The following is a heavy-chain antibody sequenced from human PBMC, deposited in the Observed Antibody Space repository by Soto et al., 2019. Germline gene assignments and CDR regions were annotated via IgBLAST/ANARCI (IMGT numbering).Heavy chain of an antibody. CDR3: AGEDYDYYYLDV. CDR1: GGSFSTYT. V-gene: IGHV1-69*08. Sequence: QVQLVQSGAEVKKPGSSVKVSCKASGGSFSTYTINWVRQAPGQGLEWMGRIIPVIGIGNYAQKFKGRVTITADKSTSTAYMELSSLRSEDTAVYYCAGEDYDYYYLDVWGKGTRVTVSS. CDR2: IIPVIGIG. J-gene: IGHJ6*03.